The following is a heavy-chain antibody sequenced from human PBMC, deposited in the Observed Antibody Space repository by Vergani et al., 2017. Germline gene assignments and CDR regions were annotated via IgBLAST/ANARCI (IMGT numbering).Heavy chain of an antibody. CDR1: GGSISSSSYY. J-gene: IGHJ6*03. CDR2: IYYSGST. D-gene: IGHD5-18*01. Sequence: QLQLQESGPGLVKPSETLSLTCTVSGGSISSSSYYWGWIRQPPGKGLEWIGSIYYSGSTYYNPSLKSRVTISVDTSKTQFSLKLSSVTAADTAVYYCXRHVEGYSYGTGEYYYYYMDVWGKGTTVTVSS. V-gene: IGHV4-39*01. CDR3: XRHVEGYSYGTGEYYYYYMDV.